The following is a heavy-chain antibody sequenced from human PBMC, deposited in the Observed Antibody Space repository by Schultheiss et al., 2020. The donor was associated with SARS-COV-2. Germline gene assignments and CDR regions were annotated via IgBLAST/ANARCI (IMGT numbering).Heavy chain of an antibody. CDR1: GGSISSSSYY. D-gene: IGHD2-2*01. Sequence: SQTLSLTCPVSGGSISSSSYYWGWIRQPPGKGLEWIGEINHSGSTNYNPSLKSRVTISVDTSKNQFSLKLSSVTAADTAVYYCARDGELLEDQLLFPFDIWGQGTMVTVSS. V-gene: IGHV4-39*07. CDR3: ARDGELLEDQLLFPFDI. CDR2: INHSGST. J-gene: IGHJ3*02.